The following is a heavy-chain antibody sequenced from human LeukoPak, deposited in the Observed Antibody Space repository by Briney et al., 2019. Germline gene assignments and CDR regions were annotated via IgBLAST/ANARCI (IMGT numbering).Heavy chain of an antibody. V-gene: IGHV1-2*02. CDR1: GYTFTGYY. D-gene: IGHD3-9*01. J-gene: IGHJ5*02. Sequence: ASVKVSCKASGYTFTGYYMHWVRQAPGQGLEWMGWINPNSGGTNYAQKFQGRVTMTRDTSISTAYMELSRLRSDDTAVYYCARALPRYSEHVWFDPWGQGTLVTVSS. CDR3: ARALPRYSEHVWFDP. CDR2: INPNSGGT.